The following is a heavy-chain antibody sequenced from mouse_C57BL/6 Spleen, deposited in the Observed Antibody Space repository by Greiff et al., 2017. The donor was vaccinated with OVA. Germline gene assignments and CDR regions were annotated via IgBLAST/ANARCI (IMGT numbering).Heavy chain of an antibody. CDR2: IYPGDGDT. Sequence: QVQLQQSGPELVKPGASVKISCKASGYAFSSSWMNWVKQRPGKGLEWIGRIYPGDGDTNYNGKFKGKATLTADKSSSTAYMQLSSLTSEDSAVYFCARKVPGLGSFDYWGQGTTLTVSS. CDR1: GYAFSSSW. D-gene: IGHD4-1*01. V-gene: IGHV1-82*01. J-gene: IGHJ2*01. CDR3: ARKVPGLGSFDY.